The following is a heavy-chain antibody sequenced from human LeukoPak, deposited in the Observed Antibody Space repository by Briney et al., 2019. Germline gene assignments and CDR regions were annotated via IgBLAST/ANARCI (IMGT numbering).Heavy chain of an antibody. CDR1: GFTFRSYW. V-gene: IGHV3-7*01. CDR2: IKQDGSEK. CDR3: ARASRDS. J-gene: IGHJ4*02. Sequence: PGGSLRLSCAASGFTFRSYWMSWVRQAPGKGLEWVANIKQDGSEKYYVDSVKGRFAISRDNAKNSLCLEINSLRAEDTAVYYCARASRDSWGQGTLVIVSS.